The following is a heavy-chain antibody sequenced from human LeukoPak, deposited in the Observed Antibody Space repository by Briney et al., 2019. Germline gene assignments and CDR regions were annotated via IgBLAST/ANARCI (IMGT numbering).Heavy chain of an antibody. V-gene: IGHV4-39*07. Sequence: PSETLSLTCTVSGGSIGSSSYYWGWIRQPPGKGLEWIGSIYYSGSTYYNPSLKSRVTISVDTSKNQFSLKLSSVTAADTAVYYCARLGYCSSTSCYFDYWGQGTLVTVSS. CDR2: IYYSGST. D-gene: IGHD2-2*01. CDR1: GGSIGSSSYY. J-gene: IGHJ4*02. CDR3: ARLGYCSSTSCYFDY.